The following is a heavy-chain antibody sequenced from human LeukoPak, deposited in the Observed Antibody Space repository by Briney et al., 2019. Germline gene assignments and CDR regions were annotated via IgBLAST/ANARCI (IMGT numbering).Heavy chain of an antibody. J-gene: IGHJ6*03. Sequence: PGGSLRLPCAASGFTFNSYGIHWVRQAPGKGLEWAAFIRFDGSSNSYADSVKGRFTISRDNSNNTLYLQMNSLRAEDTAVYYCAKDGGGYYPHYYYYMDVWGKGTTVTVSS. V-gene: IGHV3-30*02. CDR2: IRFDGSSN. D-gene: IGHD3-22*01. CDR3: AKDGGGYYPHYYYYMDV. CDR1: GFTFNSYG.